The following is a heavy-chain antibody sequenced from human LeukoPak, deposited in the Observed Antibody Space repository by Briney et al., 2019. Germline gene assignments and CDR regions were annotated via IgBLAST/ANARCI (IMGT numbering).Heavy chain of an antibody. D-gene: IGHD2-2*01. V-gene: IGHV4-34*01. CDR2: INHTGST. CDR3: ARERIVVVPAVPGYMDV. Sequence: SQTLSLTCAVYGGSLTRYYCGWIRQPPGEGQEWSWEINHTGSTNYNPSLKSRVTISVDTSKNQFSLKLSSVTAADTAVYYCARERIVVVPAVPGYMDVWGKGTTVTVSS. CDR1: GGSLTRYY. J-gene: IGHJ6*03.